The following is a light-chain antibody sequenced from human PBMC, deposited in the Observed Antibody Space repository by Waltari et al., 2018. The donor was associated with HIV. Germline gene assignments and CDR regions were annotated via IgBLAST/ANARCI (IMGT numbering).Light chain of an antibody. CDR3: AAWDDSLSGLA. V-gene: IGLV1-47*01. Sequence: QSLLTQPPSTSPPPGQRVTISCSGGSPNIGRNMVPWNRQFAGSAPHLLIPRNEQRPSGVPDRFSGSTSGTSASLAISGLRSEDEADYYCAAWDDSLSGLAFGGGTKLTVL. CDR2: RNE. CDR1: SPNIGRNM. J-gene: IGLJ2*01.